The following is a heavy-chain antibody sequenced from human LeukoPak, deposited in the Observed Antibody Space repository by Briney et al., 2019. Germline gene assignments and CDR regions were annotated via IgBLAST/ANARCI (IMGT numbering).Heavy chain of an antibody. Sequence: SETLSLTCTVSGGSISSSNNYWAWIRQPPGKGLEWIGEINHSGSTNYNPSLKSRVTISVDTSKNQFSLKLSSVTAADTAVYYCARAPYDYVWGSYRRTYDYWGQGTLVTVSS. CDR3: ARAPYDYVWGSYRRTYDY. D-gene: IGHD3-16*02. CDR1: GGSISSSNNY. J-gene: IGHJ4*02. CDR2: INHSGST. V-gene: IGHV4-39*07.